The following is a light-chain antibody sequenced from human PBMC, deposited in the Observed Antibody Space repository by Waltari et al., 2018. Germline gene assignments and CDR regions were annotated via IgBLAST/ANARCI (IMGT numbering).Light chain of an antibody. CDR3: YSASDNNWV. V-gene: IGLV3-27*01. CDR1: VLSQKY. J-gene: IGLJ3*02. CDR2: EAA. Sequence: SYELTQPSSVSVFPGQTARITCPGDVLSQKYARWLQQKPGQTPLLLIYEAAKRPSGIPERFSGSSSGTTVTLTITGAQVEDEADYYCYSASDNNWVFGGGTMLTVL.